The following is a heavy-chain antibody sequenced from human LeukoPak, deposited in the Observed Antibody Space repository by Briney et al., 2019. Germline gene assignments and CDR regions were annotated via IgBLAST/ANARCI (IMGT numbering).Heavy chain of an antibody. V-gene: IGHV3-66*01. Sequence: PGGSLRLSCAASGFTFSSYGMHWVRQAPGKGLEWVSVLYSSGSTYYADSVKVRFTISRDNSKNTLYLQMNSLRAEDTAVYYCASRAVPAYYYFDYWGQGTLVTVSS. CDR3: ASRAVPAYYYFDY. D-gene: IGHD6-19*01. J-gene: IGHJ4*02. CDR2: LYSSGST. CDR1: GFTFSSYG.